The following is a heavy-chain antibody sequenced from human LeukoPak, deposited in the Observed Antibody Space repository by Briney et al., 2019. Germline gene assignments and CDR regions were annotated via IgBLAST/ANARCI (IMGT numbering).Heavy chain of an antibody. CDR1: GYTFTDYY. CDR3: ARVLVVRGLINWFDP. CDR2: INPKSGGT. D-gene: IGHD3-10*01. Sequence: GASVKVSCRASGYTFTDYYIHWVRQAPGQGLEWMGWINPKSGGTYYPPNFQGRLTMTRDTSITTAYMYLSGLRSDDTAVYYCARVLVVRGLINWFDPWGQGTLVTVSS. V-gene: IGHV1-2*02. J-gene: IGHJ5*02.